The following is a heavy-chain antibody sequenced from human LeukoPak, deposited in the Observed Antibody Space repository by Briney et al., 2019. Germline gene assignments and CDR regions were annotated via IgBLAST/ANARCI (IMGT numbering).Heavy chain of an antibody. V-gene: IGHV4-34*01. CDR3: ARHGDYYGSGSRY. CDR1: GGSFSGYY. J-gene: IGHJ4*02. Sequence: KSSETLSLTCAVYGGSFSGYYWSWIRQPPGKGVEWGGEINHSGSTNYNPSLKSRVTISVDTSKNQFSLKLSSVTAADTAVYYCARHGDYYGSGSRYWGQGTLVTVSS. CDR2: INHSGST. D-gene: IGHD3-10*01.